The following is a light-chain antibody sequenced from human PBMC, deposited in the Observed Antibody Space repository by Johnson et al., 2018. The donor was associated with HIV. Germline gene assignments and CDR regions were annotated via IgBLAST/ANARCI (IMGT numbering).Light chain of an antibody. Sequence: QSVLTQPPSVSAAPGQKVTISCSGSSSNIGTNYVSWYQQLPGTAPKLLMFENNQRPSGIPDRFSGSKSGTSATLGITGLQTGDEADYYCGTWDTSLSAYVLGTGTKGTVL. CDR3: GTWDTSLSAYV. CDR1: SSNIGTNY. V-gene: IGLV1-51*02. J-gene: IGLJ1*01. CDR2: ENN.